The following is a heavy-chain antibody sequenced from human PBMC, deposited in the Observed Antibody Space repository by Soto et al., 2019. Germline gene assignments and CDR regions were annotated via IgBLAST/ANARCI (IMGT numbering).Heavy chain of an antibody. V-gene: IGHV3-23*01. CDR1: GFTFNRHA. D-gene: IGHD2-8*01. Sequence: EVQLLESGGGVVQPGGSLRRSCTASGFTFNRHAMTWVRQAPGKWLEWVSGISASGGSIYYEDSVKGRFTISRDHYMNTLYLQMHTLRAEDPSVYYGAKVSSALYAGFFHLSGQGALVTFAA. CDR2: ISASGGSI. J-gene: IGHJ5*02. CDR3: AKVSSALYAGFFHL.